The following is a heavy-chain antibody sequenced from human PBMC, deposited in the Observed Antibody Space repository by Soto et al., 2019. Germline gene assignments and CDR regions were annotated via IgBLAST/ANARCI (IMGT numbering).Heavy chain of an antibody. Sequence: SQTLSLTCSVSGGTIRYYYWSWILQPPKKGLEWIGYIYYNGSTYYNPSLKSRVTISVDTSNNQFSLKLASVTTAYTDVSYCARSAGAGYCYEGTHMDVRGKGTTVTVSS. CDR1: GGTIRYYY. CDR3: ARSAGAGYCYEGTHMDV. D-gene: IGHD3-22*01. CDR2: IYYNGST. V-gene: IGHV4-59*01. J-gene: IGHJ6*03.